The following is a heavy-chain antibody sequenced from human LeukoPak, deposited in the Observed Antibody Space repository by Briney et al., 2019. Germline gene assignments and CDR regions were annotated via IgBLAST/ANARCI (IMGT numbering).Heavy chain of an antibody. J-gene: IGHJ4*02. CDR3: ASLYYYGSGSDY. CDR2: ISSSSSYI. Sequence: GGSLSLSCAASGFTFSSYRMKCVRQAPRKGLEWVSCISSSSSYIYYADSVKGRFTICRDNAKTSLCLQMNSLRAEDAAVYYCASLYYYGSGSDYWGQGTLVAVSS. D-gene: IGHD3-10*01. V-gene: IGHV3-21*01. CDR1: GFTFSSYR.